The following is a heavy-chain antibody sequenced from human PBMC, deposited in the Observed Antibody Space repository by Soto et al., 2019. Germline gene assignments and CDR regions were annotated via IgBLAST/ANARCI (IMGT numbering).Heavy chain of an antibody. V-gene: IGHV3-30*04. Sequence: GGSLRLSCAASGFTFSSYAMHWVRQAPGKGLEWVAVISYDGSNKYYADSVKGRFTISRDNSKNTLYLQMNSLRAEDTAVYYCARGEAPEEPAAPYYYYYGMDVWGQGTTVTVSS. J-gene: IGHJ6*02. CDR3: ARGEAPEEPAAPYYYYYGMDV. D-gene: IGHD2-2*01. CDR2: ISYDGSNK. CDR1: GFTFSSYA.